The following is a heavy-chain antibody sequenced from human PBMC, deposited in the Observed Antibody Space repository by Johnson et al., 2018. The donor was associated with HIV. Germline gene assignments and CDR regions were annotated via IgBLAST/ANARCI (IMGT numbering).Heavy chain of an antibody. CDR1: GFTFSSYG. D-gene: IGHD1-1*01. CDR3: ANPTGSDAFDI. Sequence: VQLVESGGGVVQPGRSLRLSCAASGFTFSSYGMHWVRQAPGKGLEWVAVISYDGSNKYYADSVKGRFTISRDNSKNTLYLQMNSLRAEDTAVYYCANPTGSDAFDIWGQGTMVTVSS. V-gene: IGHV3-30*19. CDR2: ISYDGSNK. J-gene: IGHJ3*02.